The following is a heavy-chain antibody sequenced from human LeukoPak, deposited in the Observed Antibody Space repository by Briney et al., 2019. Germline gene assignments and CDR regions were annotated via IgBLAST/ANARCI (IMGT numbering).Heavy chain of an antibody. CDR2: IIPIFGIA. V-gene: IGHV1-69*04. CDR3: ARENYGDYEPHRDY. CDR1: GGTFSSYA. D-gene: IGHD4-17*01. J-gene: IGHJ4*02. Sequence: ASVKVSCMASGGTFSSYAISWVRQAPGQGLEWMGRIIPIFGIANYAQKFQGRVTITADKSTSTAYMELSSLRSEDTAVYYCARENYGDYEPHRDYWGQGTLVTVSS.